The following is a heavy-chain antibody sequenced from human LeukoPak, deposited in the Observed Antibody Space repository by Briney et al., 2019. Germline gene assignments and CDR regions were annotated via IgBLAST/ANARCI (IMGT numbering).Heavy chain of an antibody. J-gene: IGHJ6*02. CDR1: GFTFSSYA. Sequence: PGGSLRLSCAASGFTFSSYAMTWVRQAPGKGLEYVSAISSNGGSTYYANSVKGRFTISRDNSKNTLYLQMGSLRAEDMAVYYCARLYSSIVVYYGMDVWGQGTTVTVSS. D-gene: IGHD6-13*01. CDR3: ARLYSSIVVYYGMDV. CDR2: ISSNGGST. V-gene: IGHV3-64*01.